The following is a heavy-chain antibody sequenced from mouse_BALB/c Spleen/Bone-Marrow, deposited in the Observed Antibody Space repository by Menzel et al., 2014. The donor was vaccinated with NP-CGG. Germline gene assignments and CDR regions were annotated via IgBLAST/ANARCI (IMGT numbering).Heavy chain of an antibody. CDR2: ISDGVSCA. J-gene: IGHJ4*01. D-gene: IGHD2-13*01. Sequence: EVHLVESGGGLVKPRGSLKLSCAASGFTFSDYYMFWVRQTPEKRLEWVATISDGVSCAYYPDSVKGRFTISRDNARNNLYLQMSSLKSEDTAMYHCARAPPYDFYAMDYWGQGTSVTVSS. CDR3: ARAPPYDFYAMDY. CDR1: GFTFSDYY. V-gene: IGHV5-4*02.